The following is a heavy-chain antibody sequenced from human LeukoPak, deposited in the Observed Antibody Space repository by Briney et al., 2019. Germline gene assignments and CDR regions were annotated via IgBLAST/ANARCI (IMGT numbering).Heavy chain of an antibody. CDR3: ARSSTNRGQLAPFDI. CDR2: INPGGDNT. J-gene: IGHJ3*02. V-gene: IGHV1-46*01. CDR1: GYTFTNYY. D-gene: IGHD2-8*01. Sequence: ASVKVSCKASGYTFTNYYIHWVRQAPGQGLEWMGLINPGGDNTDYAQNFQGRVTMTRDTSTSTVYMGLSSLRSEDTAVYYCARSSTNRGQLAPFDIWGQGTMVTVSS.